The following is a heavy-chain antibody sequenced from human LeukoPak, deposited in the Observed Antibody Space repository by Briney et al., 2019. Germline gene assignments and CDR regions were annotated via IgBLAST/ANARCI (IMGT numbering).Heavy chain of an antibody. CDR2: IKEDGSEK. CDR3: ARDRVSGSYNY. D-gene: IGHD1-26*01. Sequence: PGGSLRLSXAASGFTFGSYWMSWVRQAPGKGLEWVANIKEDGSEKNYVDSVKGRFTISRDNAKNSLYLQMNSLRAEDTAVYYCARDRVSGSYNYWGPGTLVTVSS. J-gene: IGHJ4*02. V-gene: IGHV3-7*01. CDR1: GFTFGSYW.